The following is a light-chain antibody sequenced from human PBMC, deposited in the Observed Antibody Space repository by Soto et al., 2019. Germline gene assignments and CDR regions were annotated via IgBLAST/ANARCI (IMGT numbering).Light chain of an antibody. CDR3: QQYNNWPIT. CDR1: QNILSN. Sequence: EIVMTHSPATLSVSQGERVTLXFRASQNILSNLAWYQQKPGQAPRLLIYGASTRATGIPARFSGSGSGTEFTLTISSLQSEDFAVYYCQQYNNWPITFGQGTRLEIK. J-gene: IGKJ5*01. V-gene: IGKV3-15*01. CDR2: GAS.